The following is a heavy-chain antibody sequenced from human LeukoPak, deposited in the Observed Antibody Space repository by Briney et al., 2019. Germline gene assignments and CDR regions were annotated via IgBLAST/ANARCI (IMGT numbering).Heavy chain of an antibody. CDR3: AKDKSAAAGGWFDP. CDR1: GGSISSSSYY. D-gene: IGHD6-13*01. V-gene: IGHV4-39*07. Sequence: SETLSLTCTVSGGSISSSSYYWGWIRQPPGKGLEWIGSIYYSGSTYYNPSLKSRVTISVDTSKNQFSLKLSSVTAADTAVYYCAKDKSAAAGGWFDPWGQGTLVTVSS. CDR2: IYYSGST. J-gene: IGHJ5*02.